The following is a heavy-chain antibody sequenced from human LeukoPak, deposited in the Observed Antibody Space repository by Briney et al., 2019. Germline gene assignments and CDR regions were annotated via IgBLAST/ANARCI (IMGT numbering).Heavy chain of an antibody. D-gene: IGHD3-22*01. CDR3: ARVLTTYYYDSSGYYDY. V-gene: IGHV3-7*02. CDR2: IKQDGSEK. CDR1: EFTFSSYW. J-gene: IGHJ4*02. Sequence: GGSLRLSCAASEFTFSSYWMSWVRQAPGKGLEWVANIKQDGSEKYYVDSVKGRFTISRDNAKNSLYLQMNSLRAEDTAVYYCARVLTTYYYDSSGYYDYWGQGTLVTVSS.